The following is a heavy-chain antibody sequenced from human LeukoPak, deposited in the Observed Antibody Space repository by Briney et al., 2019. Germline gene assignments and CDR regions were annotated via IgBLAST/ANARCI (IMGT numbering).Heavy chain of an antibody. Sequence: GGSLRLSCAAPGFTFSSYAMSWVRQAPGKGLEWVSAISGSGGSTYYADSVKGRFTISRDNSKNTLYLQMNSLRAEDTAVYYCAKGLSYYGDYEFDYWGQGTLVTVSS. D-gene: IGHD4-17*01. CDR2: ISGSGGST. CDR1: GFTFSSYA. CDR3: AKGLSYYGDYEFDY. V-gene: IGHV3-23*01. J-gene: IGHJ4*02.